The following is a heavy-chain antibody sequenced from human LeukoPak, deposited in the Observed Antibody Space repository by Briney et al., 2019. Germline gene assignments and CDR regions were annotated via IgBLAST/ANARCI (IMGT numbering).Heavy chain of an antibody. D-gene: IGHD3-3*01. V-gene: IGHV4-59*08. CDR1: GGSISSYY. CDR2: IYYSGST. CDR3: ARQPADFWSPNWFDP. J-gene: IGHJ5*02. Sequence: TSETLSLTCTVSGGSISSYYWSWIRQPPGKGLEWIGYIYYSGSTNYNPSLKSRVTISVDTSKNQFSLKLSPVTAADTAVYYCARQPADFWSPNWFDPWGQGTLVTVSS.